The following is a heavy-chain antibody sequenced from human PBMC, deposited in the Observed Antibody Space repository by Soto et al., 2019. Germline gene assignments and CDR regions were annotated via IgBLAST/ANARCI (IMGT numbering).Heavy chain of an antibody. Sequence: EVQLVESGGGLVQPGGSLRLSCAASGFTFSSYSMNWVRQAPGKGLEWLSYIDGSSSAIYYADSVKGRFSISRDNARSSLYLEMNSLRAEDTAVYYSERTEGVIPAGACECWGQGTLVIVAS. D-gene: IGHD2-2*01. CDR2: IDGSSSAI. V-gene: IGHV3-48*01. J-gene: IGHJ4*02. CDR3: ERTEGVIPAGACEC. CDR1: GFTFSSYS.